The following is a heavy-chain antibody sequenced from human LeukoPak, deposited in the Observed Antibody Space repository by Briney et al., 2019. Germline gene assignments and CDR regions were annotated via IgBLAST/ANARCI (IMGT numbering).Heavy chain of an antibody. CDR1: GFTFRSYA. Sequence: GGSLRLSCAASGFTFRSYAMSWVRQAPGKGLEWVSAISGSGGSTYYADSVKGRFTISRDNSKNTLYLQMNSLRAEDTAVYYCAASDFWSGYYIRGFDYWGQGTMVTVSS. CDR2: ISGSGGST. CDR3: AASDFWSGYYIRGFDY. D-gene: IGHD3-3*01. J-gene: IGHJ4*03. V-gene: IGHV3-23*01.